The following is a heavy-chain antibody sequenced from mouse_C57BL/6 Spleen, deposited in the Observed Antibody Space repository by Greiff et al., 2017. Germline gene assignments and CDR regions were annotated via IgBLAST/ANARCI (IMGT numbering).Heavy chain of an antibody. V-gene: IGHV1-18*01. Sequence: VQLQQSGPELVKPGASVKIPCKASGYTFTDYNMDWVKQSHGKSLEWIGDINPNNGGTIYNQKFKGKATLTVDKSSSTAYMELRSLTSEDPAVYYCARSPSFYPNLNYWGQGTTLTVSS. CDR3: ARSPSFYPNLNY. J-gene: IGHJ2*01. CDR1: GYTFTDYN. D-gene: IGHD2-3*01. CDR2: INPNNGGT.